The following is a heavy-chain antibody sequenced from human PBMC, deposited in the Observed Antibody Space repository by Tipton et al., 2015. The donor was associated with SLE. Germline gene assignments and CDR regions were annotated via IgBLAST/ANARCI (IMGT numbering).Heavy chain of an antibody. CDR3: EGAATGTNYYMDV. CDR1: DGSIRSTNYY. Sequence: TLSLTCTVSDGSIRSTNYYWGWIRQPPGKGLEWIGSIFYTGATYYNLSLKSRVTISVDTSKNQFSLKLSSVTAADTAVYYCEGAATGTNYYMDVWGKGTTVTVSS. CDR2: IFYTGAT. J-gene: IGHJ6*03. D-gene: IGHD4-17*01. V-gene: IGHV4-39*07.